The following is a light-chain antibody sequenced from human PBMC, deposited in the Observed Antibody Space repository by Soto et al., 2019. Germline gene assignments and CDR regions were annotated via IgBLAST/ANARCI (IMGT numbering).Light chain of an antibody. CDR1: SSDVGGYNY. CDR2: DVS. V-gene: IGLV2-11*01. Sequence: QSALTQPRSVSGSPGQSVTISCTGTSSDVGGYNYVSWYQQHPGKAPKLMIYDVSKRPSGVPDRFSGSKSGNTASLTISGLQAEDEADYYYCSYAGIVVFGGGTKLTVL. CDR3: CSYAGIVV. J-gene: IGLJ2*01.